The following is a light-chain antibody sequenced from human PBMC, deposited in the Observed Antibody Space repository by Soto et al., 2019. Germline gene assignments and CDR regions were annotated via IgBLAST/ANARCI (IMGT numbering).Light chain of an antibody. CDR2: GNN. CDR3: QSSDNTRTAWRV. Sequence: QSVLTQPPSVSGAPGQRVTISCTGSSSNIGAGYDVHWYQQLPGTAPKLLIYGNNNRPSGVPDRFSGSKSGTSAALAITGLQAEDEADYYCQSSDNTRTAWRVFGGGTKLTVL. CDR1: SSNIGAGYD. V-gene: IGLV1-40*01. J-gene: IGLJ3*02.